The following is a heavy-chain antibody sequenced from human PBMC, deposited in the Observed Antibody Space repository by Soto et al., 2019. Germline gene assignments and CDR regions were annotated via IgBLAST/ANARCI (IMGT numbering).Heavy chain of an antibody. J-gene: IGHJ5*02. CDR1: GFTFSSYG. CDR3: AKGWFDP. V-gene: IGHV3-30*18. Sequence: GGSLRLSCAASGFTFSSYGMHWVRQAPGKGLEWVAVISYDGSNKYYADSVKGRFTISRDNSKNTLYLQMNSLRAEDTAVYYCAKGWFDPWGQGTLVTVSS. CDR2: ISYDGSNK.